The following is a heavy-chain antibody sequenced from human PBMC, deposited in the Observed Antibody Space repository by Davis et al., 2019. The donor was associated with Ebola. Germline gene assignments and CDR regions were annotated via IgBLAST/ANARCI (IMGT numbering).Heavy chain of an antibody. J-gene: IGHJ4*02. V-gene: IGHV4-34*01. CDR3: ARRRFLEWPFDY. CDR2: INHSGST. Sequence: MPGGSLRLSCAVYGGSFSGYYWSWIRQPPGKGLEWIGEINHSGSTNYNPSLKSRVTISVDTSKNQFSLKLSSVTAADTAVYYCARRRFLEWPFDYWGQGTLVTVSS. CDR1: GGSFSGYY. D-gene: IGHD3-3*01.